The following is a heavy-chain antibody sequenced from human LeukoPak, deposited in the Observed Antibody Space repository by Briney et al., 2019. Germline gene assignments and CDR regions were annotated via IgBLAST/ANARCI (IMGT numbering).Heavy chain of an antibody. CDR1: GFTFSTYA. J-gene: IGHJ4*02. CDR3: AKETSSSFDY. V-gene: IGHV3-23*01. D-gene: IGHD6-6*01. CDR2: ISGTGGSA. Sequence: GGSLRLSCAASGFTFSTYAMSWVRQAPGKGLEWVSSISGTGGSAYHADSVKGRFTISRDNSKNTVYLQMNSLRAEDTAVYYCAKETSSSFDYWGQGTLVTVSS.